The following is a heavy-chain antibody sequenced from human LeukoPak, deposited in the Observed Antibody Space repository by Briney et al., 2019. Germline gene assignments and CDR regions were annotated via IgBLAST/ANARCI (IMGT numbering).Heavy chain of an antibody. V-gene: IGHV3-21*04. CDR1: GFTFSSYS. D-gene: IGHD3-22*01. Sequence: GGSLRLSCAASGFTFSSYSMNWVRQAPGKGLEWVSSISSSSSYIYYADSVRGRFTISRDNSKNTLYLQMNSLRAEDTAVYYCAKARNHPWDDSSGYYPTYWGQGTLVTVSS. CDR3: AKARNHPWDDSSGYYPTY. J-gene: IGHJ4*02. CDR2: ISSSSSYI.